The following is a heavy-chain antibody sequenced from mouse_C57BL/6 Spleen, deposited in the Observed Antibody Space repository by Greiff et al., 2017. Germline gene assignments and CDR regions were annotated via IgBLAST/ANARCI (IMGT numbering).Heavy chain of an antibody. V-gene: IGHV2-6-1*01. CDR2: IWSDGST. D-gene: IGHD2-12*01. J-gene: IGHJ3*01. CDR1: GFSLTSYG. Sequence: VKLMESGPGLVAPSQSLSITCTVSGFSLTSYGVHWVRQPPGKGLEWLVVIWSDGSTTYNSALKSRLSISKDNSKSQVFLKMNSLQTDDTAMYYCARHGDDEPLFAYWGQGTLVTVSA. CDR3: ARHGDDEPLFAY.